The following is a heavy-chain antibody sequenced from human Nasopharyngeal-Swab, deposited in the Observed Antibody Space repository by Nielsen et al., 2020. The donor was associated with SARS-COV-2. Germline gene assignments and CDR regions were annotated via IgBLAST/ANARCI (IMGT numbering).Heavy chain of an antibody. Sequence: ASVKVSCKASGYTFTSYDINWVRQATGQGLEWMGWMNPNSGNTGYAQKFQGRVTMTRNTSISTAYMELSSLRSEDTAVYYCARDFGVVAATGWYFDYWGQGTLVTVSS. CDR1: GYTFTSYD. J-gene: IGHJ4*02. CDR3: ARDFGVVAATGWYFDY. CDR2: MNPNSGNT. V-gene: IGHV1-8*01. D-gene: IGHD2-15*01.